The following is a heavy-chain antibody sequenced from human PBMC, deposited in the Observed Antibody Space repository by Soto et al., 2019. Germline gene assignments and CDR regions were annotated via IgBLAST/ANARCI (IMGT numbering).Heavy chain of an antibody. CDR1: GFTFSSYA. J-gene: IGHJ5*02. CDR2: ISGSGGST. Sequence: EVQLLESGGGLVQPGGSLRLSCAASGFTFSSYAMSWVRQAPGKGLEWISAISGSGGSTYYADSVKGRFTISRDNSKNTLYLQMNSLRAEDTAVYYCAKDPDYGDYVGWFDPWGQGTLVTVSS. D-gene: IGHD4-17*01. V-gene: IGHV3-23*01. CDR3: AKDPDYGDYVGWFDP.